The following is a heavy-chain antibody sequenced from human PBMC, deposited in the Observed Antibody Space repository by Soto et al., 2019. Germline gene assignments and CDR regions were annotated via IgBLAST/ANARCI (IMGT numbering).Heavy chain of an antibody. D-gene: IGHD6-19*01. Sequence: QTGGSLRLSCAASGFILSSYGMHWVRQAPGKGLEWVAVIWYDGSNKYYAESVKGRFTISRDNSKNTLYLQMNSLRAEDTAVYYCARDSHVGSGWQLTADYWGQGTLVTVSS. CDR1: GFILSSYG. CDR3: ARDSHVGSGWQLTADY. V-gene: IGHV3-33*08. J-gene: IGHJ4*02. CDR2: IWYDGSNK.